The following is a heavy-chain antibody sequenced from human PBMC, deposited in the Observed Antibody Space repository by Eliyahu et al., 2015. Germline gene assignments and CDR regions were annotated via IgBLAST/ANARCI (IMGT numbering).Heavy chain of an antibody. CDR3: AVYSSGWWP. CDR1: GHTFTSYY. J-gene: IGHJ5*02. V-gene: IGHV1-46*01. D-gene: IGHD6-19*01. Sequence: QVQLVQSGAEVKKPGASVKVSCKASGHTFTSYYMHWLRQAPGQGLEWMGIIHPSGGSTTYAQKFQGRVSMTRDTSTSTVYMELSSLRSEDTAVYYCAVYSSGWWPWGQGTLVIVSS. CDR2: IHPSGGST.